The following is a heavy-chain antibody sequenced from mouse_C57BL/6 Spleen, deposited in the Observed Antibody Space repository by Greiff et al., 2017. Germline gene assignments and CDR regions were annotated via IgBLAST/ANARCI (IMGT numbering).Heavy chain of an antibody. CDR1: GYSFTGYY. CDR2: INPSTGGT. Sequence: VQLQQSGPELVKPGASVKISCKASGYSFTGYYMNWVKQSPEKSLEWIGEINPSTGGTTYNQKFKAKATLTVDKSSSTAYMQLKSLTSEDSAVYYCARPAAQVLYFDYWGQGTTLTVSS. D-gene: IGHD3-2*02. V-gene: IGHV1-42*01. J-gene: IGHJ2*01. CDR3: ARPAAQVLYFDY.